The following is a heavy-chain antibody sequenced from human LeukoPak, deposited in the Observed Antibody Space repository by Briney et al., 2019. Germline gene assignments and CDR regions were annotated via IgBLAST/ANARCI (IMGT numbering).Heavy chain of an antibody. CDR3: ARHLTVTKPFDY. D-gene: IGHD4-17*01. V-gene: IGHV3-21*01. CDR1: GFTFSSYS. Sequence: GGSLRLSCAASGFTFSSYSMNWVRQAPGKGLEWVSSISSSSSYIYYADSVKGRFTISRDNAKNSLYLQMNSQRAEDTAVYYCARHLTVTKPFDYWGQGTLVTVSS. CDR2: ISSSSSYI. J-gene: IGHJ4*02.